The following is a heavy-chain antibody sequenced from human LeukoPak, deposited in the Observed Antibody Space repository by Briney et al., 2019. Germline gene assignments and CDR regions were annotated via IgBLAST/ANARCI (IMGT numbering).Heavy chain of an antibody. CDR3: ATNRGYSYVHDAFDI. J-gene: IGHJ3*02. CDR2: ISAYKGNT. V-gene: IGHV1-18*01. D-gene: IGHD5-18*01. Sequence: EWMGWISAYKGNTNYAQKLQGRVTMTTDTSTSTAYMELMSLRSDDTAVYYCATNRGYSYVHDAFDIWGQGTMVTVSS.